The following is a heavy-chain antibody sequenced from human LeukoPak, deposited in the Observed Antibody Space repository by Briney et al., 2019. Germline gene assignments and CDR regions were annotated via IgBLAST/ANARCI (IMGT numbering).Heavy chain of an antibody. J-gene: IGHJ4*02. D-gene: IGHD2-2*01. CDR2: ISAYNGNT. V-gene: IGHV1-18*01. CDR1: GYTFTSYG. CDR3: ARVGLIYCSSTSCYAGIKRFDY. Sequence: ASVKVSCKASGYTFTSYGISWVRQAPGQGLEWMGWISAYNGNTNYAQKFQGRVTITRDTSASTAYMELSSLRSEDTAVYYCARVGLIYCSSTSCYAGIKRFDYWGQGTLVTVSS.